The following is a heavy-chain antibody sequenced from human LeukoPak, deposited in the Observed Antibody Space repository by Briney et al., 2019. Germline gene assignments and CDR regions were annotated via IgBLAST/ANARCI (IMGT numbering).Heavy chain of an antibody. Sequence: ASVKVSCKASGYTFTSYYMHWVRQAPGQGLEWMGIINPSGGSTSYAQKFQCRVTMTRDTSTSTVYMELSSLRPEDTAVYYCARDQGYYDSSGYYLGGDHDYWGQGTLVTVSS. J-gene: IGHJ4*02. CDR1: GYTFTSYY. D-gene: IGHD3-22*01. CDR3: ARDQGYYDSSGYYLGGDHDY. V-gene: IGHV1-46*03. CDR2: INPSGGST.